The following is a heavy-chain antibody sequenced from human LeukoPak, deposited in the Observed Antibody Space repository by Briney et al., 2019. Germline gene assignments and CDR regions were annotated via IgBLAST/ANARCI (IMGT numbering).Heavy chain of an antibody. CDR3: ARDRKAVPAARRDDAFDI. Sequence: ASVKVSCKASGYTFTSYAMHWVRQAPGQRLEWMGWINPNSGGTNYAQKLQGRVTMTTDTSTSTAYMELRSLRSDDTAVYYCARDRKAVPAARRDDAFDIWGQGTMVTVSS. J-gene: IGHJ3*02. D-gene: IGHD2-2*01. CDR2: INPNSGGT. V-gene: IGHV1-18*01. CDR1: GYTFTSYA.